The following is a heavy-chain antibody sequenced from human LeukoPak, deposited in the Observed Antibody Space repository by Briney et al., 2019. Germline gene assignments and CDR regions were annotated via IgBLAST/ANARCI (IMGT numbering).Heavy chain of an antibody. V-gene: IGHV4-59*08. J-gene: IGHJ4*02. D-gene: IGHD3-10*01. CDR3: ARIFRGLDY. Sequence: PESPSLTRTVSRGSISGYNWRSGRQRPGGRLGRGGYIYYSGGANYNPPLKSRVTISVDTSKNQFSLKLSAVTAADTAVYYCARIFRGLDYWGQGTLVTVSS. CDR1: RGSISGYN. CDR2: IYYSGGA.